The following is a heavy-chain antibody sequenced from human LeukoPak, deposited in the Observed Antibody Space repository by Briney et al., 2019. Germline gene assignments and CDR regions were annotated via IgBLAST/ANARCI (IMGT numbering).Heavy chain of an antibody. CDR1: GGTFSSYA. CDR3: ARDSGGERLDY. J-gene: IGHJ4*02. V-gene: IGHV1-18*01. CDR2: ISAYNGNT. D-gene: IGHD1-1*01. Sequence: ASVKVSCKASGGTFSSYAISWVRQAPGQGLEWMGWISAYNGNTNYAQKLQGRVTMTTDTSTSTAYMELRSLRSDDTAVYYCARDSGGERLDYWGQGTLVTVSS.